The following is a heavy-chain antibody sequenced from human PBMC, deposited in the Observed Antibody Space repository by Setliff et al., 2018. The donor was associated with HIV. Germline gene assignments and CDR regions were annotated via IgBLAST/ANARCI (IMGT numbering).Heavy chain of an antibody. CDR1: GGSISGSSYY. CDR3: ARFHPYWYDDNGYYGYYFDY. Sequence: SETLSLTCTVPGGSISGSSYYWSWIRQPAGKGLEWIGRIYTSGSTNYNPSLKSRVTISVDTSRNQFSLKLNSVTAADTAVYYCARFHPYWYDDNGYYGYYFDYWGQGTLVTVSS. J-gene: IGHJ4*02. V-gene: IGHV4-61*02. CDR2: IYTSGST. D-gene: IGHD3-22*01.